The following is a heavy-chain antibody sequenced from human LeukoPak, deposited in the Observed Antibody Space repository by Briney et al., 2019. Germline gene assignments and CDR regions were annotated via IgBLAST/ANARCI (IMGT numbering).Heavy chain of an antibody. CDR3: AKRAVTTAAYLWFDP. D-gene: IGHD2-2*01. CDR1: GGSISSNY. CDR2: IYSSGSI. J-gene: IGHJ5*02. Sequence: PSETLSLTCTVSGGSISSNYWGWIRQPPGKGLEWLGYIYSSGSITYNPSLESRLTISIDTSKNHFSLKLSSVTAADTAVYYCAKRAVTTAAYLWFDPWGQGTLVTVSS. V-gene: IGHV4-59*08.